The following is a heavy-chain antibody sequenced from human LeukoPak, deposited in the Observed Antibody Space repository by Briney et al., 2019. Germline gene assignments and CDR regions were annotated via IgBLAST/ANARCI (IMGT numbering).Heavy chain of an antibody. Sequence: GRSLRLSCAASGFTFDDYAMHWVRQAPGKGLEWVSGISWNSGSIGYANSVKGRFTISRDNAKNSLYLQMNSLRAEDTALYYCAKDISLTGHYRWFDYWGQGTLVTVSS. V-gene: IGHV3-9*01. J-gene: IGHJ4*02. CDR2: ISWNSGSI. D-gene: IGHD3-9*01. CDR1: GFTFDDYA. CDR3: AKDISLTGHYRWFDY.